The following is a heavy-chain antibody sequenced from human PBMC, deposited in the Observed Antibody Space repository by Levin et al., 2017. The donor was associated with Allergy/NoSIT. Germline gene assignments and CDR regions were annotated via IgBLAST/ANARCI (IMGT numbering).Heavy chain of an antibody. V-gene: IGHV3-21*01. CDR1: RFTFSRYT. CDR2: ISSTGTYI. CDR3: ARSACSGGNCRFDY. D-gene: IGHD2-15*01. Sequence: GGSLRLSCVASRFTFSRYTMSWVRQAAGKGLVWVSSISSTGTYIYYADSVKGRFTIPRGNAWDSLYPQPNCLRGDDTGVYVCARSACSGGNCRFDYWGQGTLVTVSS. J-gene: IGHJ4*02.